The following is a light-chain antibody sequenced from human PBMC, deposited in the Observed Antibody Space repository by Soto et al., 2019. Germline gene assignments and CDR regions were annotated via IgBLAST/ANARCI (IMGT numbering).Light chain of an antibody. V-gene: IGKV1-12*01. J-gene: IGKJ5*01. CDR1: QDVGKW. Sequence: DIQMTQSPPSLSASVGDRVTITCRASQDVGKWLAWYQQKPGKAPTLLIHGASSLQSGVPPRYSGSGYGTDFTLTISSLQPEDFAVYYCQQYNNWPITFGQGTRLEIK. CDR2: GAS. CDR3: QQYNNWPIT.